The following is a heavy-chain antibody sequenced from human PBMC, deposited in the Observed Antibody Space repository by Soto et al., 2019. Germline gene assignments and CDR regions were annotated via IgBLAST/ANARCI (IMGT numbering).Heavy chain of an antibody. J-gene: IGHJ4*02. V-gene: IGHV3-33*01. CDR2: IWYDGSKK. Sequence: GGSLRLSCAVSGFPFSSYGMHWVRQAPGKGLEWVAIIWYDGSKKYYGDSGKGRFTISRDNSKNTLYLQMNSLRAEDTAVYYCAREGLRYSSSSGRHFDNWGQGTQVTVSS. CDR3: AREGLRYSSSSGRHFDN. CDR1: GFPFSSYG. D-gene: IGHD6-6*01.